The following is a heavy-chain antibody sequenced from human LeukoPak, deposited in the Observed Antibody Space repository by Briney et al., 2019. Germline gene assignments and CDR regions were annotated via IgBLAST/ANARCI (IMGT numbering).Heavy chain of an antibody. CDR3: AEDRGRIGNDAFDI. D-gene: IGHD2-15*01. Sequence: PGRSLRLSCAASGFTFSSYGMHWVLQAPGKGREWVAVISYDGSNKYYADSVKGRFTISRDNSKNTLYLQLNSLRAEDTAVYYCAEDRGRIGNDAFDIWGQGTMVTVSS. V-gene: IGHV3-30*18. CDR1: GFTFSSYG. CDR2: ISYDGSNK. J-gene: IGHJ3*02.